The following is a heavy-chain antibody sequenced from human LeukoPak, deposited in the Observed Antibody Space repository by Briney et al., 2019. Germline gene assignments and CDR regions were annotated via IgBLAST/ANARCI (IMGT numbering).Heavy chain of an antibody. Sequence: ASVKVSCKASGYTFTSYGISWVRQAPGQGLEWMGWISAYNGNTNYAQKLQGRVTMTTDTSTSTAYMELRSLRSDDTAVYYCASWVGIAAAGPFDYWGQGTLVTVSS. CDR2: ISAYNGNT. CDR3: ASWVGIAAAGPFDY. V-gene: IGHV1-18*01. CDR1: GYTFTSYG. J-gene: IGHJ4*02. D-gene: IGHD6-13*01.